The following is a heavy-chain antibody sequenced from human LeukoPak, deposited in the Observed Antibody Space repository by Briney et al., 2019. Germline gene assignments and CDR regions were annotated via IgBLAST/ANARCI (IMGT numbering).Heavy chain of an antibody. V-gene: IGHV3-15*04. CDR3: TTDFDM. CDR1: GFTFTNAW. Sequence: GGSRRVSCSASGFTFTNAWMSWVRQAPGKGLEWVGRIESTAVGGTADYAAPVRGKFTISRDDSKNTLYLQMNSLKIEDTGVYYCTTDFDMWGQGTMVTVSS. CDR2: IESTAVGGTA. J-gene: IGHJ3*02.